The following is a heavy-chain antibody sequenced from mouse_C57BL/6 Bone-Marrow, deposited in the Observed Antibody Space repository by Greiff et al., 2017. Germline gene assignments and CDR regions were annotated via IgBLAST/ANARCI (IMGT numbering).Heavy chain of an antibody. Sequence: DVKLQESGPGLVKPSQSLSLTCSVTGYSITSGYYWNWIRQFPGNKLEWMGYISYDGSNNYNPSLKNRIAITRDTSKNQFFLKLNSVTTEDTATYYCARDPPKDAMDYWGQGTSVTVSS. CDR3: ARDPPKDAMDY. V-gene: IGHV3-6*01. CDR2: ISYDGSN. CDR1: GYSITSGYY. J-gene: IGHJ4*01.